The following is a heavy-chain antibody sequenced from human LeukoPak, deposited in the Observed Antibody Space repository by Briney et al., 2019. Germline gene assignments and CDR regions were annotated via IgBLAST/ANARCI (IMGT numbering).Heavy chain of an antibody. CDR3: ARVLLRGVPGLDY. CDR2: ISSSSGIM. Sequence: SGGSLRLSCAASGFTFSSYSMNWVRQAPGKGLEWVSYISSSSGIMYADSVRGRFTISRDNAKNSLYLQMNSLRDEDTAVYYCARVLLRGVPGLDYWGQGTLVTVSS. D-gene: IGHD3-10*01. CDR1: GFTFSSYS. V-gene: IGHV3-48*02. J-gene: IGHJ4*02.